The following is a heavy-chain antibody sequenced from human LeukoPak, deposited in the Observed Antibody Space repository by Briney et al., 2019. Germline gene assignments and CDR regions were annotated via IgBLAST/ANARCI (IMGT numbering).Heavy chain of an antibody. J-gene: IGHJ3*02. CDR3: AKSFSLRGIQLWFGAFDI. CDR1: GFTFSSYE. CDR2: ISSSGSTI. D-gene: IGHD5-18*01. V-gene: IGHV3-48*03. Sequence: PGGSLRLSCAASGFTFSSYEMNWVRQASGKGLEWVSYISSSGSTIYYADSVKGRFTISRDNSKNTLYLRMNSLRAEDTAVYYCAKSFSLRGIQLWFGAFDIWGQGTMVTVSS.